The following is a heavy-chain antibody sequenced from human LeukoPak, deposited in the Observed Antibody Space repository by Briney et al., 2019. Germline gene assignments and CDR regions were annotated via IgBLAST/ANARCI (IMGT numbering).Heavy chain of an antibody. CDR1: GFTFSSYG. J-gene: IGHJ3*02. Sequence: GGTLRLSCAASGFTFSSYGMSWVRQAPGKGLEWVSAISGSGGSIYYADSVKGRFTISRDNSKNTLYFQMNSLRAEDTAVYYCARDRIIAAAGTGDAFDIWGQGTMVTVSS. V-gene: IGHV3-23*01. CDR2: ISGSGGSI. D-gene: IGHD6-13*01. CDR3: ARDRIIAAAGTGDAFDI.